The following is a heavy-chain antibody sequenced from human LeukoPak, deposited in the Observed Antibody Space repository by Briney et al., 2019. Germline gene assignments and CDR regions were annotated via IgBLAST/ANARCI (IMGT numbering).Heavy chain of an antibody. CDR3: ARADYGDALDY. D-gene: IGHD4-17*01. Sequence: ASVKVSCKTSVYTFTSYGISCVRQAPVQRLVCIGWISAYNVNTNYAQKLQSRVTMSTDTSTSTAYMELRSLRSDDTAVYCCARADYGDALDYWGQGTLVTVSS. CDR1: VYTFTSYG. J-gene: IGHJ4*02. CDR2: ISAYNVNT. V-gene: IGHV1-18*01.